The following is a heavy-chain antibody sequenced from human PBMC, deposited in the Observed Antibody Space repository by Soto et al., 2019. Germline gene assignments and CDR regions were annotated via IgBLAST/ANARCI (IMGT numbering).Heavy chain of an antibody. V-gene: IGHV4-59*08. D-gene: IGHD3-3*01. CDR2: IYYSGST. CDR1: GGSISSYY. CDR3: ARQINRDFWSGYQQYYMDV. Sequence: SETLSLTCTVSGGSISSYYWSWIRQPPGKGLEWIGYIYYSGSTNYNPSLKSRVTISVDTSKNQFSLKLSSVTAADTAVYYCARQINRDFWSGYQQYYMDVWGKGTTVTVSS. J-gene: IGHJ6*03.